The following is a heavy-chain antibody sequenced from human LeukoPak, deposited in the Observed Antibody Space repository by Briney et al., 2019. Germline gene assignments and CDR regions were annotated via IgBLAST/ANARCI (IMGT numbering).Heavy chain of an antibody. Sequence: SETLSVTCTVSGGSISSGGYYWSWIRQHPGKGLEWIGYIYYSGSTYYNPSLKSRVTISVDTSKNQFSLKLSSVTAADTAVYYCARGTPVTVDYRGQGTLVTVSS. J-gene: IGHJ4*02. CDR3: ARGTPVTVDY. V-gene: IGHV4-31*03. CDR1: GGSISSGGYY. D-gene: IGHD2-2*01. CDR2: IYYSGST.